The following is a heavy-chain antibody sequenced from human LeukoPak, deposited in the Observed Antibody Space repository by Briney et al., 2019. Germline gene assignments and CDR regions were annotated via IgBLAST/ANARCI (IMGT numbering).Heavy chain of an antibody. J-gene: IGHJ4*02. CDR3: ARDDDNRL. Sequence: GGSLRLSCAASGFIFGKSWMHWVRQAPGKGLVWVSRTDGSSTTYADSVKGRFSVSMDNAQNTLYLQMNSLRAEDTAVYYCARDDDNRLWGQGTLVTVSS. V-gene: IGHV3-74*01. D-gene: IGHD1-14*01. CDR2: TDGSST. CDR1: GFIFGKSW.